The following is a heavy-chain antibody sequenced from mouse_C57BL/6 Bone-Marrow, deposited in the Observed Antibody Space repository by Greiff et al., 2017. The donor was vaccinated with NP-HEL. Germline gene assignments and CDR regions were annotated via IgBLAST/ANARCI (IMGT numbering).Heavy chain of an antibody. CDR1: GYTFTSYW. CDR2: IDPSDSET. V-gene: IGHV1-52*01. CDR3: AVITTVVGGYFDY. J-gene: IGHJ2*01. Sequence: QVQLKQPGAELVRPGSSVKLSCKASGYTFTSYWMHWVKQRPKQGLEWIGNIDPSDSETHYNQKFKDKATLTVDKSSSTAYMQLSSLTSEDSAVYYCAVITTVVGGYFDYWGQGTTLTVSS. D-gene: IGHD1-1*01.